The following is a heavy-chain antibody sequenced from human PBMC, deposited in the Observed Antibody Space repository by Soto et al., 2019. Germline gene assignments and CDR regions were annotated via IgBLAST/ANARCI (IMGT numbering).Heavy chain of an antibody. CDR3: ARADGDHVASYWYFDL. Sequence: QVQLQESGPGLVKPSETLSLTCTVSGGSISSYYWSWIRQPPGKGLEWIGYIYYSGSTNYNPSLKRRVPISVGTSKNQFSLKLSPVTAADTAVYYCARADGDHVASYWYFDLWGRGTLVTVSS. CDR2: IYYSGST. V-gene: IGHV4-59*01. J-gene: IGHJ2*01. D-gene: IGHD4-17*01. CDR1: GGSISSYY.